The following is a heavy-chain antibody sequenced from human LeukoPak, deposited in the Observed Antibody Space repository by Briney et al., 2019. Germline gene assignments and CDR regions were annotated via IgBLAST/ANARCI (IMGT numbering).Heavy chain of an antibody. D-gene: IGHD1-26*01. J-gene: IGHJ3*02. CDR3: AKDIGWELPNGAFDI. Sequence: PGGSLRLSCAASGFTFSSYSMNWVRQAPGKGLEWVSYISSSSSTIYYADSVKGRFTISRDNAKNSLYLQMNSLRAEDMALYYCAKDIGWELPNGAFDIWGQGTMVTVSS. CDR1: GFTFSSYS. CDR2: ISSSSSTI. V-gene: IGHV3-48*01.